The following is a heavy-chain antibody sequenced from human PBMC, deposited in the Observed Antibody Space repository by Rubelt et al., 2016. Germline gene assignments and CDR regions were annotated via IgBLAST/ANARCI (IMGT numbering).Heavy chain of an antibody. CDR3: ARNNYGDCS. CDR1: GITFTGYA. J-gene: IGHJ5*02. Sequence: AASGITFTGYAMSWVRQAPGKGLECVSRITTNGVNTYYADAVRGRFTVSRDNSKNTLYLQLHSLRAEDTAIYFCARNNYGDCSWGQGTLVIVSS. V-gene: IGHV3-23*01. D-gene: IGHD4-17*01. CDR2: ITTNGVNT.